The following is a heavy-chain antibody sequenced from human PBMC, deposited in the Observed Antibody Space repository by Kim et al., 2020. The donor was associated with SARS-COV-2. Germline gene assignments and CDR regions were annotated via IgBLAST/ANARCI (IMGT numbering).Heavy chain of an antibody. J-gene: IGHJ4*02. V-gene: IGHV4-39*01. Sequence: YNPPLESRVTISVDTSKNQFSLKRSAWTAADTAVYYCAGRGGSSWLNDYWGQGTLVTVSS. D-gene: IGHD6-13*01. CDR3: AGRGGSSWLNDY.